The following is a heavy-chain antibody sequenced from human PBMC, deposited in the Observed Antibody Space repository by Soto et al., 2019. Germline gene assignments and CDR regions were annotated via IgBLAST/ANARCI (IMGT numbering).Heavy chain of an antibody. J-gene: IGHJ5*02. Sequence: PSETLSLTCAVSGGSISSGGYSWSWIRQPPGKGLEWIGYIYHSGSTYYDPSLKSRVTISVDRSKNQFSLKLSSVTAADTAVYYCARAGRFDSYYYDSSGYYKVWFDPWGQGTLVTVSS. CDR3: ARAGRFDSYYYDSSGYYKVWFDP. V-gene: IGHV4-30-2*01. D-gene: IGHD3-22*01. CDR2: IYHSGST. CDR1: GGSISSGGYS.